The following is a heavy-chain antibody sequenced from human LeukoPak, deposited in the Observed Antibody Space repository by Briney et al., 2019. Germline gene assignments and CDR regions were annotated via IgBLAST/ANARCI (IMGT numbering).Heavy chain of an antibody. CDR3: ARYPLSYSSNWHYYFDY. CDR1: GYTFTSYG. Sequence: ASVKVSCKASGYTFTSYGVSWVRQAPGQGLEWMGWISASNGNTDYAQNLQDRVTMTTATSTRTAYMELRSLRSDYTAVYYCARYPLSYSSNWHYYFDYWGQGTLLTVSS. V-gene: IGHV1-18*01. CDR2: ISASNGNT. J-gene: IGHJ4*02. D-gene: IGHD6-13*01.